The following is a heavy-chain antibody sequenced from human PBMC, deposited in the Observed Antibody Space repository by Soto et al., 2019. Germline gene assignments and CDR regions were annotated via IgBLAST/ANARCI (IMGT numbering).Heavy chain of an antibody. CDR1: GGSISSYY. V-gene: IGHV4-59*01. CDR2: IYYSGST. D-gene: IGHD6-19*01. J-gene: IGHJ4*02. CDR3: ARAPCSSGWYNFDY. Sequence: SETLSLTCTVSGGSISSYYWSWIRQPPGKGLEWIGYIYYSGSTNYNPSLKSRVTISVDTSKNQFSLKLSSVTAADTAVYYCARAPCSSGWYNFDYWGQGTLVTVSS.